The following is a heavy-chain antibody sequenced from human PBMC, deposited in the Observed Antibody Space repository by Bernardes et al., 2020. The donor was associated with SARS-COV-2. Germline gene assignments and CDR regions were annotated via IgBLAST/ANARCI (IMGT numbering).Heavy chain of an antibody. D-gene: IGHD2-15*01. J-gene: IGHJ6*02. V-gene: IGHV4-59*01. CDR3: ARAPVVIQWPLYYYYGMDV. CDR1: GGSISSYY. CDR2: IYYSGST. Sequence: SETLSRTCTVSGGSISSYYWSWIRQPPGKGLEWIGYIYYSGSTNYNPSLKSRVTISVDTSKNQFSLKLSSVTAADTAVYYCARAPVVIQWPLYYYYGMDVWGQGTTVTVSS.